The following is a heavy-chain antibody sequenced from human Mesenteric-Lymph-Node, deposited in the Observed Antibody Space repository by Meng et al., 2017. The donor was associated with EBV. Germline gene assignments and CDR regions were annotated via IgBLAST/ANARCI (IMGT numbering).Heavy chain of an antibody. D-gene: IGHD2-2*01. CDR2: IYYSGTT. J-gene: IGHJ4*02. CDR3: AREIYCTSASCPFDY. V-gene: IGHV4-30-4*01. CDR1: GGFISSGGYY. Sequence: HVHLQESGPGLLKPSQTLSLTCTLSGGFISSGGYYWSWIRQAPGKGLEWIGYIYYSGTTYYNPSLQSRVSMSMDSSRNQFSLKLSSVTAADTAVYYCAREIYCTSASCPFDYWGQGTLVTVSS.